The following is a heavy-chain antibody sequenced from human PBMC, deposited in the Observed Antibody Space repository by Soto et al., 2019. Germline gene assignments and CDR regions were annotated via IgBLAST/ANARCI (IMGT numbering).Heavy chain of an antibody. J-gene: IGHJ2*01. CDR3: AREGRSSTWYDWYFDL. V-gene: IGHV3-13*01. CDR2: IGGGGDT. CDR1: GLTFSTSA. Sequence: EEQLVESGGGLVQPGGPLRLSCAASGLTFSTSAMPWVPKVTGKVLEWVSAIGGGGDTYYPDSVKGRFTISRENAKNSLYLQMNSLRDEDTAVYFCAREGRSSTWYDWYFDLWGRGTLVTVSS. D-gene: IGHD6-13*01.